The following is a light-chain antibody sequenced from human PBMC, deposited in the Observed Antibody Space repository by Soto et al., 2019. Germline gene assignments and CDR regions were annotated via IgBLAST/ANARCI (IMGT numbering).Light chain of an antibody. CDR3: QKYGSSPST. Sequence: VLTQSPVTLSLSPGDRATLSCRASQSVSSSYLAWYQQKPGQAPRLLIYGASSRATGIPDRLSGSGSGTDFTLTIISLEPEDFAVYYCQKYGSSPSTFGQGTRLEIK. V-gene: IGKV3-20*01. J-gene: IGKJ5*01. CDR2: GAS. CDR1: QSVSSSY.